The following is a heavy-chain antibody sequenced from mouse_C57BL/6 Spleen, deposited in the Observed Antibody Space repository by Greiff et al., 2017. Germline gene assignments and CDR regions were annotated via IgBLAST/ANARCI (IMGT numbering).Heavy chain of an antibody. D-gene: IGHD2-2*01. Sequence: QVQLKQSGAELVRPGASVKLSCKASGYTFTDYYINWVKQRPGQGLEWIARIYPGSGNTYYNEKFKGKATLTAEKSSSTAYMQLSSLTSEDSAVXFCARWLRRDAMDYWGQGTSVTVSS. J-gene: IGHJ4*01. CDR3: ARWLRRDAMDY. CDR1: GYTFTDYY. CDR2: IYPGSGNT. V-gene: IGHV1-76*01.